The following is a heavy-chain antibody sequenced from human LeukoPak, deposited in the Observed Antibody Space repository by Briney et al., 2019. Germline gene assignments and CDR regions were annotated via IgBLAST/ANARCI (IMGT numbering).Heavy chain of an antibody. CDR2: ISYDGSRK. V-gene: IGHV3-30*18. D-gene: IGHD5-18*01. CDR3: AKGGGYRFGEPTYFYMDV. J-gene: IGHJ6*03. CDR1: GFTFGDFG. Sequence: SGGSLRLSCAASGFTFGDFGMHWVGQAPGKGLEWVAVISYDGSRKYYAGSVNGRFTVSRDNFKNTLSLQMTSLRAEDTALYYCAKGGGYRFGEPTYFYMDVWGKGTTVTVSS.